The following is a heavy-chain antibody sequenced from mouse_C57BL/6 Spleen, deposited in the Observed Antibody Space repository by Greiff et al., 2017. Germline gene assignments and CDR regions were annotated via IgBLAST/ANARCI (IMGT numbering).Heavy chain of an antibody. Sequence: VQLQQSGAELARPGASVKLSCKASGYTFTSSGISWVKQRTGQGLEWIGEIYPRSGNTYYNEKFKGKATLTADKSSSTAYMELRSLTSEDSAVYVCARGPDYYGSSGAMDYWGQGTSVTVSS. CDR2: IYPRSGNT. D-gene: IGHD1-1*01. CDR1: GYTFTSSG. J-gene: IGHJ4*01. CDR3: ARGPDYYGSSGAMDY. V-gene: IGHV1-81*01.